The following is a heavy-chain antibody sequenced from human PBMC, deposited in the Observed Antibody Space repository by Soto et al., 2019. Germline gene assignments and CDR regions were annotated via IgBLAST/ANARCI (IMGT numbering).Heavy chain of an antibody. CDR3: ATNPSGGSWKNWCDP. V-gene: IGHV4-61*01. CDR2: IYYNDKT. CDR1: GGSVSSSSYY. Sequence: QVQLQESGPGLVKPSETLSLACTVSGGSVSSSSYYWYWIRQSPGKGLEWIGYIYYNDKTNYNPSLKSRVTISVDTSKNQFSLKLSSVTAADTAVYYCATNPSGGSWKNWCDPWGQGTLVTVSS. J-gene: IGHJ5*02. D-gene: IGHD2-15*01.